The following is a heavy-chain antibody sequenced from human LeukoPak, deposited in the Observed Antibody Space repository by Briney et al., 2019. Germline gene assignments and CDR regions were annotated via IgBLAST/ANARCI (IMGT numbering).Heavy chain of an antibody. J-gene: IGHJ4*02. Sequence: SETLSLTCTVSGGSISSGSYYWSWIRQPAGKGLEWIGRIYTSGSTNYNSSLKSRVTISVDTSKNQFSLKLSSVTAAGTAVYYCASGIVSGSFDYWGQGTLVTVSS. D-gene: IGHD1-26*01. CDR1: GGSISSGSYY. CDR2: IYTSGST. V-gene: IGHV4-61*02. CDR3: ASGIVSGSFDY.